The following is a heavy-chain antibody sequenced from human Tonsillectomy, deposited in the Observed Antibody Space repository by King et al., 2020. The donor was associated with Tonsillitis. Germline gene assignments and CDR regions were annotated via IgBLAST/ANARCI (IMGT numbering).Heavy chain of an antibody. D-gene: IGHD3-22*01. CDR1: GFTFSSYG. J-gene: IGHJ6*02. CDR3: AKDYYDHSGYYYGGYYYYGMDV. Sequence: VQLVESGGGVVQPGGSLRLSCAASGFTFSSYGMHWVRQAPGKGLEWVAFIRYDGSNKYYADSVKGRFTISRDNSKNTLYLQMNSLRAEDTAVYYCAKDYYDHSGYYYGGYYYYGMDVWGQGTTVTVSS. V-gene: IGHV3-30*02. CDR2: IRYDGSNK.